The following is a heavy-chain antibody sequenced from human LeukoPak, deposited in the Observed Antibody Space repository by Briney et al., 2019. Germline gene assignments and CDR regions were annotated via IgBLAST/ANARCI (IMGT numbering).Heavy chain of an antibody. Sequence: PSETLSLTCTVSDGSISSSSYYWGWIRQPPGKGLEWIGSLYYSGSTNYNPSLKSRVTISVDTSKNQFSLKLSSVTAADTAVYYCARGRGWPPWIQLWGGGAFDIWGQGTMVTVSS. CDR1: DGSISSSSYY. CDR2: LYYSGST. D-gene: IGHD5-18*01. V-gene: IGHV4-39*07. J-gene: IGHJ3*02. CDR3: ARGRGWPPWIQLWGGGAFDI.